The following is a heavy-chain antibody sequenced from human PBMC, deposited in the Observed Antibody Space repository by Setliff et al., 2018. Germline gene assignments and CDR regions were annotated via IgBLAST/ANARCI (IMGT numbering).Heavy chain of an antibody. D-gene: IGHD4-17*01. J-gene: IGHJ3*02. CDR2: IYNSGNT. CDR3: ARSMGDYGDYIEDAFDI. Sequence: TLSLTCTVSGVSISSGTYYWNWVRQHPGKGLVWIGNIYNSGNTHYNPSLKSRVTISVDTSKNQLSLTLSSVTAADTAVYYCARSMGDYGDYIEDAFDIWGQGAMVTVSS. V-gene: IGHV4-31*03. CDR1: GVSISSGTYY.